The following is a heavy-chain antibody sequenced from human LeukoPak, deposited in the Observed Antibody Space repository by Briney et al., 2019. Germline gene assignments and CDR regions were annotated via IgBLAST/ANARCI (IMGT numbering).Heavy chain of an antibody. V-gene: IGHV1-69*06. CDR2: IIPIFGTA. D-gene: IGHD6-13*01. CDR1: GGTFSSYA. Sequence: SVKVSCKASGGTFSSYAISWVRQAPGQGLEWMGGIIPIFGTANYAQKFQGRVTITADKSTSTAYMELSSLRSEDTAVYYCAADSIAAAGGDYWGQGTLVTVSS. CDR3: AADSIAAAGGDY. J-gene: IGHJ4*02.